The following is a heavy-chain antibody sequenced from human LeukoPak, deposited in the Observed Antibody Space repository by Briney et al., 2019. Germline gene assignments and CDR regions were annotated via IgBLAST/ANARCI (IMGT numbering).Heavy chain of an antibody. D-gene: IGHD3-22*01. CDR2: INPNSGGT. V-gene: IGHV1-2*02. CDR3: ARGYYDSSGYYY. J-gene: IGHJ4*02. CDR1: GYTFTGYY. Sequence: GASVKVSCKASGYTFTGYYMHWVRQASGQGLEWMGWINPNSGGTNYAQKFRGRVTMTRDTSISTAYMELSRLRSDDTAEYYCARGYYDSSGYYYWGRGTLVTVSS.